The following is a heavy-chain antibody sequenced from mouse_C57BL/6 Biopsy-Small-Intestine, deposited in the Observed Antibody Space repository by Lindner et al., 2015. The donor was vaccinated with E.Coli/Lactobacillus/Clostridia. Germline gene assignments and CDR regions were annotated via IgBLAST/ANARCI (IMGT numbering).Heavy chain of an antibody. J-gene: IGHJ3*01. V-gene: IGHV1-82*01. CDR3: ARYGNFIGWFPY. CDR2: IYPGDGDA. CDR1: GYPFSNSW. Sequence: VQLQESGPELVKPGASVKISCKTFGYPFSNSWMNWVRQRPGKGLEWIGRIYPGDGDADYNGKFMGKATLTADKSSNTAYMQLSSLTSEDSAVYFCARYGNFIGWFPYWGQGTLVTVSA. D-gene: IGHD2-1*01.